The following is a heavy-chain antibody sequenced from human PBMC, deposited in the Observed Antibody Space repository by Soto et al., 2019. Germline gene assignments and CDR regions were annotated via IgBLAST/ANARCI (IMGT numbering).Heavy chain of an antibody. J-gene: IGHJ4*02. Sequence: GGSLRLSCAASGFTFSDYPMNWVRQAPGKGLEWVSSIRTISSAIYFADSVRGRFTISRDNARNSLYLQKTSLRDEDTAVYYCARETPSFDSWGQGTLVTVSS. D-gene: IGHD2-15*01. V-gene: IGHV3-48*02. CDR3: ARETPSFDS. CDR1: GFTFSDYP. CDR2: IRTISSAI.